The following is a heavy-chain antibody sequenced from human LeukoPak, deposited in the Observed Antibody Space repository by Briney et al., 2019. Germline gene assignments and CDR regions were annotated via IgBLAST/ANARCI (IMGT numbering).Heavy chain of an antibody. D-gene: IGHD2-8*01. J-gene: IGHJ4*02. V-gene: IGHV1-69*04. CDR1: GGTFSSYA. CDR2: IIPILGIA. CDR3: ARSRLMVYAYEFDY. Sequence: GASVKVSCKASGGTFSSYAISWVRQAPGQGLEWMGRIIPILGIANYAQKFQGRVTITTDESTSTAYMELSSLRSEDTAVYYCARSRLMVYAYEFDYWGQGTLVTVSS.